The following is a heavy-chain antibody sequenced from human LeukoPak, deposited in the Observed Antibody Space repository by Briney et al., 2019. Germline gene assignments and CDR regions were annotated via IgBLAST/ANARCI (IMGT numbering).Heavy chain of an antibody. Sequence: GRSLRLSCAASGFSFDFSGYAMNWVRQAPGKGLEWVSSISSSSSYIYNADSVKGRFTISRDNAKNSLYLQMNSLRAEDTAVYYCARGQYNWNDGAFDIWGQGTMVTVSS. V-gene: IGHV3-21*01. CDR2: ISSSSSYI. J-gene: IGHJ3*02. D-gene: IGHD1-20*01. CDR1: GFSFDFSGYA. CDR3: ARGQYNWNDGAFDI.